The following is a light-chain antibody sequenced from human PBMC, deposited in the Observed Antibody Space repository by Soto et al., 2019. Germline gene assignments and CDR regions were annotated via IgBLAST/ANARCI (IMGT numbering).Light chain of an antibody. CDR3: QSFDKYLSAVV. CDR2: GTS. J-gene: IGLJ2*01. CDR1: GSNLGTAFD. V-gene: IGLV1-40*01. Sequence: QSVLTQPPSVSGAPGQRVTIACTGIGSNLGTAFDVHWYRQFPGRAPKLLLSGTSHRPSGVPDRFSGSRSGTSASLAISGLQAEDEADYYCQSFDKYLSAVVFGGGTKLTVL.